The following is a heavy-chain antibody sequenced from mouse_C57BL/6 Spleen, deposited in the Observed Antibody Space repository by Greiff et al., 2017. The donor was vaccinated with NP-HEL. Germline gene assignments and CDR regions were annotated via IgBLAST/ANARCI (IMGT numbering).Heavy chain of an antibody. V-gene: IGHV3-6*01. Sequence: EVKVEESGPGLVKPSQSLSLTCSVTGYSITSGYYWNWIRQFPGNKLEWMGYISYDGSNNYNPSLKNRISITRDTSKNQFFLKLNSVTTEDTATYYCARAYGNYEWYFDVWGTGTTVTVSS. CDR1: GYSITSGYY. CDR3: ARAYGNYEWYFDV. J-gene: IGHJ1*03. D-gene: IGHD2-1*01. CDR2: ISYDGSN.